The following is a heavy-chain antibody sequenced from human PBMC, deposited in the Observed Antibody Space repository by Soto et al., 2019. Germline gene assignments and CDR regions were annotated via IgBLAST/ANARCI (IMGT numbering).Heavy chain of an antibody. D-gene: IGHD5-18*01. CDR1: GLTFSSYW. J-gene: IGHJ4*02. V-gene: IGHV3-7*01. CDR2: IKQDGSEK. CDR3: ARDPYNSYADY. Sequence: PGGSLRLSCAASGLTFSSYWMSWVRQAPGKGLEWVANIKQDGSEKYYVDSVKGRFTISRDNAKNSLYLEMNSLRAEDTAVYYCARDPYNSYADYWGQGTLVTVSS.